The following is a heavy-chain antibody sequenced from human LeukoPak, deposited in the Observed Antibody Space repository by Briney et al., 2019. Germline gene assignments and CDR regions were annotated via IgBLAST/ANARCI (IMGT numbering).Heavy chain of an antibody. CDR3: ARGLLGYYDSSGYYLAEYFQH. CDR1: GYIFTDYY. Sequence: ASVKVSCKASGYIFTDYYMHWVRQATGQGLEWMGWMNPNSGNTGYTQKFQGRVTMTRNTSISTAYMELSSLRSEDTAVYYCARGLLGYYDSSGYYLAEYFQHWGQGTLVTVSS. J-gene: IGHJ1*01. D-gene: IGHD3-22*01. CDR2: MNPNSGNT. V-gene: IGHV1-8*02.